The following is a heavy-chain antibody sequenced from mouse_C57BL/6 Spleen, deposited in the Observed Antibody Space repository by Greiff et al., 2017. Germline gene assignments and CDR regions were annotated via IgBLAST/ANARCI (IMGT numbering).Heavy chain of an antibody. CDR2: IYPGSGNT. CDR1: GYTFTDYY. D-gene: IGHD1-1*01. CDR3: ARVDYGSSFFDY. V-gene: IGHV1-76*01. Sequence: QVQLKQSGAELVRPGASVKLSCKASGYTFTDYYINWVKQRPGQGLEWIARIYPGSGNTYYNEKFKGKATLTAEKSSSTAYMQLSSLISEDSAVYFCARVDYGSSFFDYWGQGTTLTVSS. J-gene: IGHJ2*01.